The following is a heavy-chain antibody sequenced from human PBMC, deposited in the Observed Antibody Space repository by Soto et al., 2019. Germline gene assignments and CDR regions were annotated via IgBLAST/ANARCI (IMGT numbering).Heavy chain of an antibody. CDR1: GGSMSRGDYY. D-gene: IGHD2-2*01. J-gene: IGHJ5*02. Sequence: SETLSLTCTVSGGSMSRGDYYWSWIRQPPGKGLEWIGFIYHTGSTYYNPSLKSRVTISVDRSKNQFSLKLSSVTAADTAVYYCARVPDRWGQGTLVTVSS. CDR2: IYHTGST. V-gene: IGHV4-30-4*01. CDR3: ARVPDR.